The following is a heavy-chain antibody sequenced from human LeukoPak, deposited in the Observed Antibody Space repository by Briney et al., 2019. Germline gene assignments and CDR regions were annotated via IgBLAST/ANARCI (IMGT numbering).Heavy chain of an antibody. D-gene: IGHD3-22*01. J-gene: IGHJ3*02. CDR2: LYTGGIT. CDR3: ATWSSGYYFDAFDI. Sequence: SETLSLTCTVSGGSVSHYYWNWIRQSAGMRLEWIGRLYTGGITEYNPSLKSRVTMSVDTSKSQFSLEVRSVTAADTALYYCATWSSGYYFDAFDIWGQGTMVTVSS. V-gene: IGHV4-4*07. CDR1: GGSVSHYY.